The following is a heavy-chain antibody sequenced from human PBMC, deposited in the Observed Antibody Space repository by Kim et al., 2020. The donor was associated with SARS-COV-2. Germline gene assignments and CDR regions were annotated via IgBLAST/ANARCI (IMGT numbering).Heavy chain of an antibody. CDR1: GFTFSSYA. D-gene: IGHD5-12*01. J-gene: IGHJ4*02. V-gene: IGHV3-23*01. CDR3: AIDRTLSVDIVATIADY. CDR2: ISGSGGST. Sequence: GGSLRLSCAASGFTFSSYAMSWVRQSPGKGLEWVSAISGSGGSTYYADSGKGRFTISRDNSKNTLYLQMNSLRAEDTAVYYCAIDRTLSVDIVATIADYWGQGTPGTVSS.